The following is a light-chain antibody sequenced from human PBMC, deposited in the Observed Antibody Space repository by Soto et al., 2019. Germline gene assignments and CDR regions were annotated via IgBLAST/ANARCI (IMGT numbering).Light chain of an antibody. Sequence: EIVLTQSPGTLSLSPGERAALYCRASQSVRRNYLAWYQQKPGQAPRVLIYDASSRATGIPDRISGSGSGTEFTLTISRLEPEDFAVYYCQQYGSAPDTFGGGTKVEIK. V-gene: IGKV3-20*01. CDR3: QQYGSAPDT. CDR1: QSVRRNY. J-gene: IGKJ4*01. CDR2: DAS.